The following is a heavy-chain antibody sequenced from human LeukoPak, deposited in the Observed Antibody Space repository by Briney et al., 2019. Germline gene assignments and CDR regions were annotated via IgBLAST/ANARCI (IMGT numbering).Heavy chain of an antibody. Sequence: SETLSLTCTVSGGSLSSYYWSWIRQPAGKGLEWIWRIYTSGSTSYNPSLKSRVTMSVDTSKNQFSLKLSSVTAADTAVYYCARAVDAAAGSPYYYYYMDVWGKGTTVTVSS. CDR1: GGSLSSYY. D-gene: IGHD6-13*01. V-gene: IGHV4-4*07. J-gene: IGHJ6*03. CDR3: ARAVDAAAGSPYYYYYMDV. CDR2: IYTSGST.